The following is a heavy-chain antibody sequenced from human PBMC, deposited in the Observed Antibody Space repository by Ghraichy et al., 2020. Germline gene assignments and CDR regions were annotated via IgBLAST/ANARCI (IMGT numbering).Heavy chain of an antibody. CDR3: ARGPYSATSPQAD. CDR1: GDSIAGRY. D-gene: IGHD4-11*01. J-gene: IGHJ4*02. CDR2: INTNTGET. Sequence: ASVKVSCRLSGDSIAGRYMHWVRQAPGKGLEWLGWINTNTGETDVIQRFQGRLTLTRDTSISTTFMDLTSLTSDDTAVFYCARGPYSATSPQADWGRGTLVTVSS. V-gene: IGHV1-2*02.